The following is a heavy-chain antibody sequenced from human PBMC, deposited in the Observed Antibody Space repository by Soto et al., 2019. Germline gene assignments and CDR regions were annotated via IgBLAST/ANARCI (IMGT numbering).Heavy chain of an antibody. D-gene: IGHD3-10*01. CDR1: GYSISSGYY. Sequence: ETLSLTCAVSGYSISSGYYWGWIRQPPGKGLEWIGSIYHSGSTYYNPSLKSRVTISVDTSKNQFSLKLSSVTAADTAVYYCASSSGSYLDFDYWGQGTLVTVSS. CDR3: ASSSGSYLDFDY. V-gene: IGHV4-38-2*01. J-gene: IGHJ4*02. CDR2: IYHSGST.